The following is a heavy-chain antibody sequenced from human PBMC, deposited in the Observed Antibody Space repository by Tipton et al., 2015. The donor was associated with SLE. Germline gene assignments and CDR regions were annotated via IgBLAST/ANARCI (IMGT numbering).Heavy chain of an antibody. D-gene: IGHD2-2*01. J-gene: IGHJ3*02. Sequence: TLSLTCTVSGGSISSSSYYWGWICQPPGKGLEWIGSIYYSGSTYYNPSLKSRVTISVDTSKNQFSLKLSSVTAADTAVYYCARGVQLSPRAFDIWGQGTMVTVSS. CDR3: ARGVQLSPRAFDI. V-gene: IGHV4-39*07. CDR1: GGSISSSSYY. CDR2: IYYSGST.